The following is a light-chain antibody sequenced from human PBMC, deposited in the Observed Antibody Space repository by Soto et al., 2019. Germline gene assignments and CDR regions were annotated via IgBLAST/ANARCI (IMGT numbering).Light chain of an antibody. CDR2: KAS. V-gene: IGKV1-5*03. J-gene: IGKJ1*01. CDR3: QHYNSYSEA. Sequence: DIQLPQSPSTLSESVADRVTITCRASQTISSWLAWYQQKPGKAPKLLIYKASTLKSGVPSRFSGSGSGTEFTLTISSLQPDDFATYYCQHYNSYSEAFGQGTKVDIK. CDR1: QTISSW.